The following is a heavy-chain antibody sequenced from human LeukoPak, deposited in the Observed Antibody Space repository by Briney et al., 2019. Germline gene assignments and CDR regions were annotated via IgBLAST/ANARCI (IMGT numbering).Heavy chain of an antibody. Sequence: GGSLRLSCAASGFTFASYAMSWVRQAPGKGLEWVSCITGTGGSTYYADSVKGRFTISRDKSKNTLYLQMNSLRAEDTALYFCAKKAQYNGNYPLDYWGQGTLVTVSS. J-gene: IGHJ4*02. D-gene: IGHD1-26*01. V-gene: IGHV3-23*01. CDR3: AKKAQYNGNYPLDY. CDR1: GFTFASYA. CDR2: ITGTGGST.